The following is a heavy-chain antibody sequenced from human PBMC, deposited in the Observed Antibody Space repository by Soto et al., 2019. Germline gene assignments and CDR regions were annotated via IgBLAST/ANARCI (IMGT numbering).Heavy chain of an antibody. V-gene: IGHV4-30-4*01. CDR3: ARDDGYYRLYDY. D-gene: IGHD3-3*01. CDR2: IYYTGST. Sequence: QVRLQESGPGLVKPSQTLSLTCTVSGGSISSGAYFWSWVRQPPGKGLEWIGYIYYTGSTSYNPSLKSRITMSVDTSKNQFSLKVSSVTAADTAVYFCARDDGYYRLYDYWGQGTLVTVSS. J-gene: IGHJ4*02. CDR1: GGSISSGAYF.